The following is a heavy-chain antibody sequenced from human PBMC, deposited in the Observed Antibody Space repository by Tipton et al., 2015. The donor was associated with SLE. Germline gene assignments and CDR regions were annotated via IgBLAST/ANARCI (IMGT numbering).Heavy chain of an antibody. CDR2: IFQSGNS. CDR1: GGSDIGKNW. D-gene: IGHD3-3*01. Sequence: TLSLTCDVPGGSDIGKNWWSWLRQPPGKGLQGIAEIFQSGNSNYNPSLRSRATISLDKSKNQVFLRLSSVTAADTAVYYCARGSFFDERSSGAGWFAPWGPGALVTVSS. V-gene: IGHV4-4*02. J-gene: IGHJ5*02. CDR3: ARGSFFDERSSGAGWFAP.